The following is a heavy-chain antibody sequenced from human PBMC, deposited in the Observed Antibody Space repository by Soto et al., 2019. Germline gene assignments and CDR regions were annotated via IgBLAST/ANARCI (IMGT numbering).Heavy chain of an antibody. CDR2: ISYDGSNK. D-gene: IGHD3-22*01. CDR3: AKDPYYYDSSGYLT. CDR1: GFTFSSYG. V-gene: IGHV3-30*18. J-gene: IGHJ5*02. Sequence: QVQLVESGGGVVQPGRSLRLSCAASGFTFSSYGMHWVRQAPGKGLEWVAVISYDGSNKYYVDSVKGRFTISRDNSKNTLYLQMNSLRAEDTAVYYCAKDPYYYDSSGYLTWGQGTLVTVSS.